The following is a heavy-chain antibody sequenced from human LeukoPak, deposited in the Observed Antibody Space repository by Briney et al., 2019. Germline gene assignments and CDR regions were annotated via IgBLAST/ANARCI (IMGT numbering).Heavy chain of an antibody. CDR2: VHSSGST. CDR1: GGTISSFF. Sequence: SETLSLTCTVSGGTISSFFWSWIRQPPGKGLEWVGYVHSSGSTKYNPSLKSRLIILVGMSNNEFSLKLRSVSVADTAVYYCARLAPGNYDILTGDPKVVFDYWGQGALVTVSS. D-gene: IGHD3-9*01. J-gene: IGHJ4*02. V-gene: IGHV4-59*01. CDR3: ARLAPGNYDILTGDPKVVFDY.